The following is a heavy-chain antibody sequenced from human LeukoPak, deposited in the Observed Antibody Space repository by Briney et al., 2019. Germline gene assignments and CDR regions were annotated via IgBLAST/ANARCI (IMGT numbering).Heavy chain of an antibody. Sequence: GGSLRLSCAASGFTFSSHAMHWVRQAPGKGLEWVAVISYDGSNKYYADSVKGRFTISRDNSKNTLYLQMNSLRAEDTAVYYCARGYSSSWAGEDAFDIWGQGTMVTVSS. J-gene: IGHJ3*02. CDR2: ISYDGSNK. V-gene: IGHV3-30*04. CDR1: GFTFSSHA. CDR3: ARGYSSSWAGEDAFDI. D-gene: IGHD6-13*01.